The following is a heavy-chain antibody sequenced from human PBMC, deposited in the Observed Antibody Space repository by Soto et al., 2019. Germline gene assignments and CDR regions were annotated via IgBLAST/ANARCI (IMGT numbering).Heavy chain of an antibody. V-gene: IGHV3-23*04. CDR3: ATLSEYDILAGGDF. D-gene: IGHD3-9*01. CDR2: IIGGGGST. J-gene: IGHJ4*02. Sequence: EVQLVESGGGFVQPGESLRLSCAASGFTFSLSAMSWVRQAPGRGLEWISSIIGGGGSTDYAESVKGRVTISRDNSKNKVQLQMNSLRDEDTAVYYCATLSEYDILAGGDFWSQGALVTVSS. CDR1: GFTFSLSA.